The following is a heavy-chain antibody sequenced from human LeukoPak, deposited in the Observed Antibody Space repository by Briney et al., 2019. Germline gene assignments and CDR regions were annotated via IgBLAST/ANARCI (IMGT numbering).Heavy chain of an antibody. Sequence: GGSRRLSCAASGFTFSTYSMNWVRQAPGKGLEWLSYISSGSSTIYYADSVKGRFTISRDNAKNSLYLQMNSLRDEDTAVYYCATSGGWFLAYWGEPSLVTVSS. CDR3: ATSGGWFLAY. CDR1: GFTFSTYS. CDR2: ISSGSSTI. J-gene: IGHJ4*02. V-gene: IGHV3-48*02. D-gene: IGHD6-19*01.